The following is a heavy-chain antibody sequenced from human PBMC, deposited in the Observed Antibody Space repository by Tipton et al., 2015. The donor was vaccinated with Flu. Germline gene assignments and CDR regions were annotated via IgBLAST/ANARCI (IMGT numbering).Heavy chain of an antibody. J-gene: IGHJ4*02. CDR1: GYTFTSFG. Sequence: QLVQSGPEVKKPGASVKVSCKASGYTFTSFGINWVRQAPGQGLEWMGWISVYNGDAKYAQKVQGRVTLTTDTSTTTAYMELRNLRSDDTAVYYCARGGAFNFDTSGFFSNWGQGTLVTVSS. CDR3: ARGGAFNFDTSGFFSN. CDR2: ISVYNGDA. D-gene: IGHD3-22*01. V-gene: IGHV1-18*04.